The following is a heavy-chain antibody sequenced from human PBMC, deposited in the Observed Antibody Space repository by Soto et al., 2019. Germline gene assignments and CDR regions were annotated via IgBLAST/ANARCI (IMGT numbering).Heavy chain of an antibody. CDR1: GYTFTVYV. Sequence: ASVKVSCKASGYTFTVYVVSWVRQAPRQGLEWMGLISAYNGNKNYAQKLQCRVTMTTDTSTSTAYMELRSLRSDDTAVYYCERDYYGSGSQIDYWGQGTLVTVSP. CDR2: ISAYNGNK. J-gene: IGHJ4*02. V-gene: IGHV1-18*01. D-gene: IGHD3-10*01. CDR3: ERDYYGSGSQIDY.